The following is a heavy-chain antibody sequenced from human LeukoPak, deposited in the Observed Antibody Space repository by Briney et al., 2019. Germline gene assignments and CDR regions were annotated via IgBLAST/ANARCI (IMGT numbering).Heavy chain of an antibody. CDR1: GGTFSSYA. J-gene: IGHJ4*02. Sequence: GASVKVSCKASGGTFSSYAISWVRQAPGQGLEWMGGIIPIFGTANYVQKFQGRVTITADKSTSTAYMELSSLRSEDTAVYYCARGTPGTMTYAPFDYWGQGTLVTVSS. D-gene: IGHD3-22*01. CDR3: ARGTPGTMTYAPFDY. CDR2: IIPIFGTA. V-gene: IGHV1-69*06.